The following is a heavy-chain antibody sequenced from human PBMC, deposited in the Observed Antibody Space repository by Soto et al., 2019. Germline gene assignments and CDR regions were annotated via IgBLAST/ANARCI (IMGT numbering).Heavy chain of an antibody. CDR2: INAGNGNT. D-gene: IGHD5-18*01. Sequence: QVPLVQSGAEVKKPGASVKVSCKASGYTFTSYAMHWVRQAPGQRLEWMGWINAGNGNTKYSQKFQGRVTITRDTSASTAYMELSSRRSEDTAVYYCARDEVGDTAMVTVVYRGQGTLVTVSS. J-gene: IGHJ4*02. CDR3: ARDEVGDTAMVTVVY. CDR1: GYTFTSYA. V-gene: IGHV1-3*01.